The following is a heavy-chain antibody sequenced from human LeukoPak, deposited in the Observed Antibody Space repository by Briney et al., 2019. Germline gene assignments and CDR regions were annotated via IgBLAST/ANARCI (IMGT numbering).Heavy chain of an antibody. CDR3: ARGPPLNPGDFDSSGYYYFDY. V-gene: IGHV4-34*01. D-gene: IGHD3-22*01. J-gene: IGHJ4*02. Sequence: SETLSLTCAVYGGSFSGYWRSWVRLPPGKGLEWIGEINHRGSTNYNPSVKSRATIAVDTSKIQFSLKLSSVTAADTAVYYCARGPPLNPGDFDSSGYYYFDYWGLGTLVTVSS. CDR1: GGSFSGYW. CDR2: INHRGST.